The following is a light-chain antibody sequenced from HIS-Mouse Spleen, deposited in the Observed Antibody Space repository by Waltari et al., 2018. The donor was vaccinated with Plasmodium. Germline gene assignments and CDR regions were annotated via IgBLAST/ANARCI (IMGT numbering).Light chain of an antibody. J-gene: IGLJ3*02. CDR1: ALPKQY. Sequence: SYELTQPPSVSVSPGQTARITCSGDALPKQYAYWYQQKSGQAPVLVIYEDSKRPSGIPEGVSGSSSVTMATLTISGAQVEDEADYYCYSTDSSGNHRVFGGGTKLTVL. V-gene: IGLV3-10*01. CDR3: YSTDSSGNHRV. CDR2: EDS.